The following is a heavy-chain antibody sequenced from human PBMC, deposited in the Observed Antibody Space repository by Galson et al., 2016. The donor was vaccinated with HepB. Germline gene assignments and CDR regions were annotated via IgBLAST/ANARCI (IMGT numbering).Heavy chain of an antibody. CDR3: TRAAVEIRFLEWLSSFDY. CDR1: GYNFTSYG. D-gene: IGHD3-3*01. J-gene: IGHJ4*02. CDR2: INTYDGNT. Sequence: SVKVSCKASGYNFTSYGISWVRQAPGQGPEWMGWINTYDGNTNYAQRFQGRVTMTRDTSTTTVYMALRSLRPDDTAIYYCTRAAVEIRFLEWLSSFDYWGLGTLVTVSA. V-gene: IGHV1-18*01.